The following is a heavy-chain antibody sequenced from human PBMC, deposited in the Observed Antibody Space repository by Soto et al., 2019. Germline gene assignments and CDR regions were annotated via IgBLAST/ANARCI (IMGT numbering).Heavy chain of an antibody. CDR3: ARLYGSCFDY. Sequence: QVQLQESGPGLVKPSETLSLTCTVSGGSISSYYWSWLRQPPGKGLEWIGSIYYSGSTNYNPSLRSRVTISVDTSKNQFSLKLSSVTASDTAVYDWARLYGSCFDYWGQGTLVTVS. CDR1: GGSISSYY. J-gene: IGHJ4*02. V-gene: IGHV4-59*08. D-gene: IGHD3-10*01. CDR2: IYYSGST.